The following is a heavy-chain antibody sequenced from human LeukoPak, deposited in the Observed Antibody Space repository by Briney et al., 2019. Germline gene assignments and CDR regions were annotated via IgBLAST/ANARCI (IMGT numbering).Heavy chain of an antibody. D-gene: IGHD3-22*01. CDR1: GDSISSDTYY. J-gene: IGHJ3*02. V-gene: IGHV4-61*02. Sequence: PSQTLSLTCTVSGDSISSDTYYWNWIRQSAGKGLEWIGRIYTSGDTYYNPSLKSRVTISVDTSKNQFSPKLTSVTAADAAMYYCAREYRSGYFYVHDAFDMWGQGTMVIVSS. CDR3: AREYRSGYFYVHDAFDM. CDR2: IYTSGDT.